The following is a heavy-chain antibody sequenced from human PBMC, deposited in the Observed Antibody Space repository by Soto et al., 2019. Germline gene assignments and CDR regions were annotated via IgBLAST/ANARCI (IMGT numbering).Heavy chain of an antibody. J-gene: IGHJ3*02. Sequence: ASVKVSCKASGYTFTGYYMHWVRQAPGQGLEWMGWINPNSGGTNYAQKFQGRVAMTRDTSISTAYMELSSLRSDDPAVYYCARVRASTYYYDRDDAFDIWGQGTMFTVSS. D-gene: IGHD3-22*01. CDR1: GYTFTGYY. CDR2: INPNSGGT. V-gene: IGHV1-2*02. CDR3: ARVRASTYYYDRDDAFDI.